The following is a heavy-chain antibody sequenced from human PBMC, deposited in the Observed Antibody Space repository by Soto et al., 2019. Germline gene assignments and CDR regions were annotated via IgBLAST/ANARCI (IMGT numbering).Heavy chain of an antibody. CDR1: GYTFTSYG. CDR2: ISAYNGNT. D-gene: IGHD3-3*01. J-gene: IGHJ4*02. CDR3: ARDARQFFWSGYGFCSY. Sequence: GASVKVSCKASGYTFTSYGISWVRQAPGQGLEWMGWISAYNGNTNYAQKLQGRVTMTTDTSTITAYMELRSLRSDDTAVYSCARDARQFFWSGYGFCSYWGQGTLVTVS. V-gene: IGHV1-18*01.